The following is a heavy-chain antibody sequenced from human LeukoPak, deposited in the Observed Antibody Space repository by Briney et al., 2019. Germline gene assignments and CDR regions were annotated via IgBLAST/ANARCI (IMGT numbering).Heavy chain of an antibody. CDR1: GGSISSYY. J-gene: IGHJ4*02. V-gene: IGHV4-59*01. Sequence: SETLSLTCTVSGGSISSYYWSWIRQPPGKGLEWIGYIYYSGSTNYNPSLKSRVTISVNTSKNQFSLKLSSVTAADTAVYYCAREHPSIVGATDYFDYWGQGTLVTVSS. D-gene: IGHD1-26*01. CDR2: IYYSGST. CDR3: AREHPSIVGATDYFDY.